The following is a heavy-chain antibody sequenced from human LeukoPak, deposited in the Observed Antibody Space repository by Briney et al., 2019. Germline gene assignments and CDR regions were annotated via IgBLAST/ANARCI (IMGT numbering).Heavy chain of an antibody. J-gene: IGHJ4*02. CDR2: IKQDGSEK. Sequence: GGSLRLSCAASGFTFSSYWMSWVRQAPGKGLEWVANIKQDGSEKYYVDSVKGRFTISRDNAKNSPYLQMNSLRAEDTAVYYCARGVNYYDSSGYDYWGQGTLVTVSS. CDR1: GFTFSSYW. D-gene: IGHD3-22*01. V-gene: IGHV3-7*03. CDR3: ARGVNYYDSSGYDY.